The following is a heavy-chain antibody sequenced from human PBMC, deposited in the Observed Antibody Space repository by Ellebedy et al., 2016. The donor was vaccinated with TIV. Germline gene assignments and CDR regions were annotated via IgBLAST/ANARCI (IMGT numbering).Heavy chain of an antibody. Sequence: GGSLRLXCTASGFTFGDYAMSWFRQAPGKGLEWVGFIRSKAYGGTTEYAASVKGRFTISRDDSKSIAYLQMNSLKTEDTAVYYCTRSAELNPFDYWGQGTLVTVSS. V-gene: IGHV3-49*03. CDR2: IRSKAYGGTT. CDR3: TRSAELNPFDY. D-gene: IGHD1-26*01. J-gene: IGHJ4*02. CDR1: GFTFGDYA.